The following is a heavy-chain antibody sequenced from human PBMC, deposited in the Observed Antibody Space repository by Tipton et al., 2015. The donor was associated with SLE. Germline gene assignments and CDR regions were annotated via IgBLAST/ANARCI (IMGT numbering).Heavy chain of an antibody. CDR1: GGSFSGYC. CDR2: INHSGST. Sequence: TLSLTCAVYGGSFSGYCWSWIRQPPGKGLEWIGEINHSGSTNYNPSLKSRVTMSVDTSKNQFSLKLSSVTAADTAVYYCARTGSSSSVGMDVWGQGTTVTVSS. V-gene: IGHV4-34*01. CDR3: ARTGSSSSVGMDV. J-gene: IGHJ6*02. D-gene: IGHD6-13*01.